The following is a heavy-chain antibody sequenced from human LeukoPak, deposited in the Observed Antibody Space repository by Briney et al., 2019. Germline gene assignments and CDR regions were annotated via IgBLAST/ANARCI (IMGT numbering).Heavy chain of an antibody. V-gene: IGHV1-2*02. CDR3: ARDTVVMSTPYYYYYGMDV. D-gene: IGHD4-23*01. CDR1: GYTFTGYY. CDR2: INPDSGGT. Sequence: ASVKVSCKASGYTFTGYYIHWVRQAPGQGLEWMGWINPDSGGTNSAQNFQGRVTMTRDTSISTAYMELNRLGSDDTAVYYCARDTVVMSTPYYYYYGMDVWGQGTTVTVSS. J-gene: IGHJ6*02.